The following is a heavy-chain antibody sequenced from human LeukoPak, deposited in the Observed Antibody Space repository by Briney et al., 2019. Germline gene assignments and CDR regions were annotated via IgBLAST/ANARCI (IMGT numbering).Heavy chain of an antibody. J-gene: IGHJ4*02. Sequence: SETLSLTCTVSGGSISSYYWSWIRQPPGKGLEWIGYIYYSGSTNYNPSLKSRVTISVDTSKNQFSLKLSSVTAADTAVYYCARDPNSSSRSVYFDYWGQGTLVTVSS. V-gene: IGHV4-59*01. D-gene: IGHD6-13*01. CDR3: ARDPNSSSRSVYFDY. CDR2: IYYSGST. CDR1: GGSISSYY.